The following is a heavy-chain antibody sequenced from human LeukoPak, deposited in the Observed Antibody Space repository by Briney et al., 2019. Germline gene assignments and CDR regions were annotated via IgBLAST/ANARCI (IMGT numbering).Heavy chain of an antibody. CDR3: ATFRSTSCSCFDY. D-gene: IGHD2-2*01. Sequence: ASVKVSYKVSGYTLPELSMHWVLQAPGKRHEWMGGFDPEDGERIYAQKFQGRVIMTEDTSTDTAYMELSSLRSEDTAVYYCATFRSTSCSCFDYWGQGTLVTVSS. CDR2: FDPEDGER. V-gene: IGHV1-24*01. J-gene: IGHJ4*02. CDR1: GYTLPELS.